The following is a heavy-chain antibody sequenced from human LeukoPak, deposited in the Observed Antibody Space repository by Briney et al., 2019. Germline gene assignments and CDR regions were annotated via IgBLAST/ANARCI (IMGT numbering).Heavy chain of an antibody. CDR2: TDSNSETT. D-gene: IGHD2-15*01. V-gene: IGHV3-48*03. CDR1: GFSLTTYE. CDR3: ARNPPSEYCSGGSCKFFDS. J-gene: IGHJ4*02. Sequence: GGSLRLSCAVSGFSLTTYEMDWIRQAPGKGLEWVAYTDSNSETTHYADSVKGRFIISRDNAKNSLSLQMNSLTAEDTAVYYCARNPPSEYCSGGSCKFFDSWGQGTLVTVSS.